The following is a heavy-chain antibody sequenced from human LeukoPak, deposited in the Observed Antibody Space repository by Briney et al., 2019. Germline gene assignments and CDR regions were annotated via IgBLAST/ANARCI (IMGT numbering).Heavy chain of an antibody. CDR3: ARPTVGNYDILTGYYTYTYYFDY. CDR2: IYYSGST. Sequence: PSETLSLTCTVSGGSISTYYWSWIRQPPGKGLEWMGHIYYSGSTNYNPSLKSRVTISVDTSKNQFSLKLSSVTAADTAVYYCARPTVGNYDILTGYYTYTYYFDYWGQGTLVTVSS. V-gene: IGHV4-59*12. J-gene: IGHJ4*02. D-gene: IGHD3-9*01. CDR1: GGSISTYY.